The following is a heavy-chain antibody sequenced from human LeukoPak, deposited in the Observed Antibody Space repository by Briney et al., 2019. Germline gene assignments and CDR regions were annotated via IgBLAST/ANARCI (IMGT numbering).Heavy chain of an antibody. CDR2: ISTGSSYI. D-gene: IGHD4-17*01. CDR1: GFTFSAYR. CDR3: ATWGPTATTSY. J-gene: IGHJ4*02. Sequence: GGSLRLSCATSGFTFSAYRLNWVRQAPGKGLEWVSSISTGSSYIFYADSVKGRFTISRDNAKNSLYLQMNSLRAEDTALYYCATWGPTATTSYWGQGTLVTVSS. V-gene: IGHV3-21*01.